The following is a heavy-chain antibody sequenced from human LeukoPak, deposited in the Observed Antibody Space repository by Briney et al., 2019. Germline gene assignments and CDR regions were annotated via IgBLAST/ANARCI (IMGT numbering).Heavy chain of an antibody. D-gene: IGHD3-3*01. CDR2: ISSRSTSI. Sequence: PGGSLRLSCAASGFTFTTYDMNWVRQAPGKGLEWGSSISSRSTSIYYADSVKGRFTISRDNAKNSLYLQMNSLRAEDTAVYWCARDYIAYDPLDYWGQGTLVTVSS. V-gene: IGHV3-21*01. CDR3: ARDYIAYDPLDY. CDR1: GFTFTTYD. J-gene: IGHJ4*02.